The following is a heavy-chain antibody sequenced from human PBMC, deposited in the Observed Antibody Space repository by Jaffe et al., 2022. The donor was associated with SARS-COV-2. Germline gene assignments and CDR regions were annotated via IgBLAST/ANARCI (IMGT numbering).Heavy chain of an antibody. Sequence: EVQLVESGGGLVKPGGSLRLSCAASGFTFSSYSMNWVRQAPGKGLEWVSSISSSSSYIYYADSVKGRFTISRDNAKNSLYLQMNSLRAEDTAVYYCARESGELPNWFDPWGQGTLVTVSS. CDR2: ISSSSSYI. CDR3: ARESGELPNWFDP. V-gene: IGHV3-21*01. CDR1: GFTFSSYS. D-gene: IGHD1-26*01. J-gene: IGHJ5*02.